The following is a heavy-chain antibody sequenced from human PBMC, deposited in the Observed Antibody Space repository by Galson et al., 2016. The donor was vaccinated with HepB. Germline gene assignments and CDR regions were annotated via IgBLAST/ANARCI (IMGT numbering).Heavy chain of an antibody. CDR2: ITSNSSVT. CDR1: GFTFSIYS. D-gene: IGHD3-9*01. Sequence: SLRLSCADSGFTFSIYSMNWVRQAPGKGLEWISHITSNSSVTYYADSVKGRFTISRDNAKKSLYLQMNSLRDEDTAVYYCANDWYGYMAYWGQGTLVTVSS. J-gene: IGHJ4*02. CDR3: ANDWYGYMAY. V-gene: IGHV3-48*02.